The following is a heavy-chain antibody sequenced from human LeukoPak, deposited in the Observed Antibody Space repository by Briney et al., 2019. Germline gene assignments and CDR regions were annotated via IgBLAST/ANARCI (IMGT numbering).Heavy chain of an antibody. J-gene: IGHJ6*02. D-gene: IGHD6-19*01. CDR2: ISYDGKNI. CDR1: GFSFSSYG. V-gene: IGHV3-33*06. Sequence: GGSLRLSCAASGFSFSSYGFHWVRQVPGKGLEWVSAISYDGKNIHYADSVKGRFTISRDNSKNTLYLQMNSLRAEDTAVYYCAKYSSGMDVWGQGTTVTVSS. CDR3: AKYSSGMDV.